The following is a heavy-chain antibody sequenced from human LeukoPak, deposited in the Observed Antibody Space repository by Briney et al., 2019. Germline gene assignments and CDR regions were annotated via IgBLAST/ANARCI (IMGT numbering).Heavy chain of an antibody. CDR2: IYHSGST. Sequence: SETLSLTCAVSGGSISSGGYSWSWIRQPPGKGLEWIGYIYHSGSTYYNPSLKSRATISVDCSKNQFSLKLSSVTAAATAVYYCARESGYSGYDYFDYWGQGTLVTVSS. CDR1: GGSISSGGYS. J-gene: IGHJ4*02. D-gene: IGHD5-12*01. V-gene: IGHV4-30-2*01. CDR3: ARESGYSGYDYFDY.